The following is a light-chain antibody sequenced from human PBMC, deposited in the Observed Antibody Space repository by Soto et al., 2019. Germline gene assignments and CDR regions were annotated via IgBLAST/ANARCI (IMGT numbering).Light chain of an antibody. Sequence: EIVMTQSPATLSVSPGERATLSCRASQRVSSNLAWYQQKPGQAPRLLIYDASTRATGIPARFSGSGSGTEFTLTISSLQSEDFAVYYCQQYNNWPVTFGPATKVDMK. V-gene: IGKV3-15*01. CDR3: QQYNNWPVT. J-gene: IGKJ3*01. CDR1: QRVSSN. CDR2: DAS.